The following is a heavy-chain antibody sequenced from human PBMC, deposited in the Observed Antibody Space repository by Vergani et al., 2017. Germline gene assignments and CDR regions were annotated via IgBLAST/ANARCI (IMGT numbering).Heavy chain of an antibody. CDR1: GGTFSSYA. J-gene: IGHJ3*02. D-gene: IGHD1-26*01. CDR3: ARDESIVGATGGAFDI. Sequence: QVQLVQSGAEVKKPGSSVKVSCKASGGTFSSYAISWVRQAPGQGLEWMGGIIPIFGTANYAQKFQGRDTITADESTSTAYMELSSLRSEDTAVYYCARDESIVGATGGAFDIWGQGTMVTVSS. CDR2: IIPIFGTA. V-gene: IGHV1-69*13.